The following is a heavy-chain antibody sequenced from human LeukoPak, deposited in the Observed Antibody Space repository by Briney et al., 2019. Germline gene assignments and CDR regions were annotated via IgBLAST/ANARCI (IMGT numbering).Heavy chain of an antibody. CDR1: GFTFSSYA. CDR3: AELGITMIGGV. J-gene: IGHJ6*04. Sequence: PGGTLRLSCAASGFTFSSYAMSWVRQAPGTGLEWVSAISGSGSTIYYADSVKGRFTISRDDAKNSLYLQMNSLRAEDTAVYYCAELGITMIGGVWGKGTTVTISS. D-gene: IGHD3-10*02. V-gene: IGHV3-23*01. CDR2: ISGSGSTI.